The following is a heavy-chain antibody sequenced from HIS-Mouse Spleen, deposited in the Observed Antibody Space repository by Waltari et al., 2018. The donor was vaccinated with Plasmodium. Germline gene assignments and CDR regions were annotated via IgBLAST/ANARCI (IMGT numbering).Heavy chain of an antibody. CDR3: ARGSAAAGPFDY. CDR1: GGSVSGYY. Sequence: QVQLQQWGAGLLKPSETLSLTCAVYGGSVSGYYRRLIRQPPGKVLEWIGEINHSGSTNYNPSLKSRVTISVDTSKNQFSLKLSSVTAADTAVYYCARGSAAAGPFDYWGQGTLVTVSS. V-gene: IGHV4-34*01. CDR2: INHSGST. J-gene: IGHJ4*02. D-gene: IGHD6-13*01.